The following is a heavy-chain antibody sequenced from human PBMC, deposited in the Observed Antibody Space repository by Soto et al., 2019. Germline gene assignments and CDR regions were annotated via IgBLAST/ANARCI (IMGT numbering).Heavy chain of an antibody. CDR3: AISPRGLLWFGEQFDY. CDR2: ISGSGGST. J-gene: IGHJ4*02. V-gene: IGHV3-23*01. Sequence: EVQLLESGGGLVQPGGSLRLSCAASGFTFSSYAMSWVRQAPGKGLEWVSAISGSGGSTYYADSVKGRFTISRDNSKNTLYLQMNSLRAEDTAVYYCAISPRGLLWFGEQFDYWGQGTLVTVSS. CDR1: GFTFSSYA. D-gene: IGHD3-10*01.